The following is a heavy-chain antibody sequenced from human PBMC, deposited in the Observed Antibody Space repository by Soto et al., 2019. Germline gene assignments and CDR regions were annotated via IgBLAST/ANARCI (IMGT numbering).Heavy chain of an antibody. CDR2: TYYRSKWYN. D-gene: IGHD3-22*01. Sequence: QTLSLTCAISGDSVSSNSAAWNWIRQSPSRGLEWLGRTYYRSKWYNDYAVSVKSRITINPDTSKNQFSLQLNSVTPEDTAVYYCARAGLHDSSGYYPSSYFDYWGQGTLVTVSS. CDR1: GDSVSSNSAA. V-gene: IGHV6-1*01. J-gene: IGHJ4*02. CDR3: ARAGLHDSSGYYPSSYFDY.